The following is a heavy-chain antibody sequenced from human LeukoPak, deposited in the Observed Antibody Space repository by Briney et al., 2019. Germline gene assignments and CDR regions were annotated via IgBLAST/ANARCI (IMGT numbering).Heavy chain of an antibody. V-gene: IGHV3-30*04. CDR2: ISYDGSNK. J-gene: IGHJ4*02. CDR1: GFTFSSYA. Sequence: PGRSLRLSCAASGFTFSSYAMHWVRQAPGKGLEWVAVISYDGSNKYYADSVKGRFTISRDNSKNTLYLQMNSLRAEDTAVHYCAREGYSYGIIFDYWGQGTLVTVSS. D-gene: IGHD5-18*01. CDR3: AREGYSYGIIFDY.